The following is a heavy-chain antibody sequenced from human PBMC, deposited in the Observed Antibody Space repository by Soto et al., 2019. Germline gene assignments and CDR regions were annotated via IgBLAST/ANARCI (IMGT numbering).Heavy chain of an antibody. D-gene: IGHD6-13*01. J-gene: IGHJ5*02. Sequence: PSETLSLTCTVSGGSISSYYWSWIRQPPGKGLEWIGYIYYSGSTNYNPSFKSRVTISVDTSKNQFSLKLSSVTAADTAVYYCARHYSSNFGDWFDPWGQGTLVTVSS. CDR1: GGSISSYY. V-gene: IGHV4-59*08. CDR2: IYYSGST. CDR3: ARHYSSNFGDWFDP.